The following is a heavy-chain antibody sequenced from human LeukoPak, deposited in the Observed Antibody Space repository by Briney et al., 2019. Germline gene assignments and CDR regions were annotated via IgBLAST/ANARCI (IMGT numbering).Heavy chain of an antibody. Sequence: ASVKVSCKASGYTFTGYYMHWVRQAPGQGLEWMGWINPNSGGTNYAQKFQGRDTMTRDTSISTAYMELSRLRSDDTAVYYCARDPRYDSSGLDYWGQGTLVTVSS. D-gene: IGHD3-22*01. V-gene: IGHV1-2*02. CDR3: ARDPRYDSSGLDY. J-gene: IGHJ4*02. CDR2: INPNSGGT. CDR1: GYTFTGYY.